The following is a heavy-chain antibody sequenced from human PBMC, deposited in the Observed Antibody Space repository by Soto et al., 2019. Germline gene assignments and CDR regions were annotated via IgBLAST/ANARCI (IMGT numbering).Heavy chain of an antibody. CDR2: ISGSGSTI. CDR1: GFTFSDFF. Sequence: QVQVVESGGGLVKPGGSLRLSCAASGFTFSDFFMSWVRQAPGKGLEWIAYISGSGSTIRYADSVKGRITISRDNAKNAVPLQMNSPSAEDTAVYYCARDGSGEYCSGGKCYYFDYWGLGTLVTVSS. J-gene: IGHJ4*02. CDR3: ARDGSGEYCSGGKCYYFDY. V-gene: IGHV3-11*01. D-gene: IGHD2-15*01.